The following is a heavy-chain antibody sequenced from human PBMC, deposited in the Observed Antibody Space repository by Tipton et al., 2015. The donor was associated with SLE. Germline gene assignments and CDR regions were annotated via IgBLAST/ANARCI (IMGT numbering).Heavy chain of an antibody. CDR1: GFTFSSYV. Sequence: SLRLSCAASGFTFSSYVMSWVRQAPGKGLEWVSAISGSGGSTYYADSVKGRFTISRDNSKNTLYLQMNSLRAEDTAVYYCAREGREMAGHAGFDYWGQGTLVTVSS. D-gene: IGHD5-24*01. CDR2: ISGSGGST. V-gene: IGHV3-23*01. J-gene: IGHJ4*02. CDR3: AREGREMAGHAGFDY.